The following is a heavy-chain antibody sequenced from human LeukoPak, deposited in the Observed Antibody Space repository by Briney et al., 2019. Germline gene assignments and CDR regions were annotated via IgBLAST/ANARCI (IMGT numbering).Heavy chain of an antibody. V-gene: IGHV3-7*03. CDR2: IKQDGSEK. CDR1: GFTFSSYW. J-gene: IGHJ4*02. Sequence: GGSLRLSCAVSGFTFSSYWMSWVRQAPGKGLEWVANIKQDGSEKYYVDSVKGRFTISRDNAKKSLYLQINSLRAEDTAVYYCSRDPRVLDYWGQGTLVTVSS. CDR3: SRDPRVLDY.